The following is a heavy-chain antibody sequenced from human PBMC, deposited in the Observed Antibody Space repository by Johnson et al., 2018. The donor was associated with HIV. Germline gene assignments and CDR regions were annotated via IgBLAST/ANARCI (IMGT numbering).Heavy chain of an antibody. V-gene: IGHV3-9*01. CDR3: AKGYYDSPFGFDI. D-gene: IGHD3-3*01. CDR2: INWNGGST. J-gene: IGHJ3*02. CDR1: GFTFDDYA. Sequence: VQLVESGGGLVQPGRSLRLSCAASGFTFDDYAMHWVRQAPGKGLEWVSGINWNGGSTGYADSVKGRFIISRDNAKNSLYLQMNSLGAEDTALYYCAKGYYDSPFGFDIWGQGTMVTVSS.